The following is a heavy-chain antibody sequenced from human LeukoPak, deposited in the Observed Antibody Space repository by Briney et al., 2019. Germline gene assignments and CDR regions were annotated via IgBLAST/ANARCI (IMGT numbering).Heavy chain of an antibody. CDR2: IYSGGST. D-gene: IGHD1-26*01. V-gene: IGHV3-53*01. Sequence: GGSLRLSCAASGFTVSSNYMSWVRQAPGKGLEWVSVIYSGGSTYYADSVKGRFTVSRDNSKNTLYLQINSLRAEDTAVYYCAKTTHFSGSYLDCWGQGTLVTVSS. CDR1: GFTVSSNY. CDR3: AKTTHFSGSYLDC. J-gene: IGHJ4*02.